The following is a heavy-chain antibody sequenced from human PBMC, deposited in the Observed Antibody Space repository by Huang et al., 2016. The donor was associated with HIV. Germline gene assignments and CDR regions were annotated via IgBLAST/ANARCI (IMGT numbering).Heavy chain of an antibody. CDR1: GFNSNNND. J-gene: IGHJ4*02. D-gene: IGHD3-22*01. CDR2: MNPKSGNT. V-gene: IGHV1-8*03. Sequence: QVQLLQSGAEVKKPGASVKVSCKPPGFNSNNNDFNWVRQASVQGLEWMGWMNPKSGNTGYEQKFQGRVTITRNTAITTAYMELRSLRSEDTAVYYCARARGFLYDSTGYYSRYYFDSWGQGTLVTISS. CDR3: ARARGFLYDSTGYYSRYYFDS.